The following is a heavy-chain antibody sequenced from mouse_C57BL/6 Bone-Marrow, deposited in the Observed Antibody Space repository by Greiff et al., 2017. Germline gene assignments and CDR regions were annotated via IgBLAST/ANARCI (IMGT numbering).Heavy chain of an antibody. V-gene: IGHV5-6*01. CDR1: GFTFSSYG. Sequence: EVQLVESGGDLVKPGGSLKLSCAASGFTFSSYGMSWVRQTPDKRLEWVATISSGGSYTYYPDSVKGRFTISRDNAKNTLYLQMSSLKSEDTAMYYCARLGGAWFAYWGQGTLVTVSA. CDR3: ARLGGAWFAY. J-gene: IGHJ3*01. CDR2: ISSGGSYT.